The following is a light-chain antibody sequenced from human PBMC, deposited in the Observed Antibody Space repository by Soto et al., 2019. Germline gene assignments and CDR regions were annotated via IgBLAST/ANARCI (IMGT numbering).Light chain of an antibody. CDR2: SAS. CDR1: QGISSY. V-gene: IGKV1-9*01. CDR3: QQLYTYPYT. J-gene: IGKJ2*01. Sequence: DIQLTQSPSFLSASVGDRVTITCRASQGISSYLAWYQQKPGKAPKLLIYSASTLQSGVPSRFSGRGSGTDFTLSISSLQPEDFATYYCQQLYTYPYTFGQGTKVDIK.